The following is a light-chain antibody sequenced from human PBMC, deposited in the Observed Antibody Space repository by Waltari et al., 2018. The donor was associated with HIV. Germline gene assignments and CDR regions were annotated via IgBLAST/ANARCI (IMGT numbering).Light chain of an antibody. CDR1: QGMSSA. Sequence: AIQLTQSPSSLSASIGDRVTITCRASQGMSSALAWYQQKPGNGPKLLIYDASTLESGVPSRFSGSGAGTDFTLTISYLQPEDFATYYCQQFHTYPLTFGPGTKVDIK. CDR2: DAS. V-gene: IGKV1-13*02. J-gene: IGKJ3*01. CDR3: QQFHTYPLT.